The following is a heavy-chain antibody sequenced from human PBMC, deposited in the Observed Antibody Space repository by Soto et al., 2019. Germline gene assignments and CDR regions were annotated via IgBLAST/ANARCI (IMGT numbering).Heavy chain of an antibody. V-gene: IGHV3-53*04. J-gene: IGHJ5*02. CDR2: IYSGGST. D-gene: IGHD3-3*01. CDR3: ARGVDFWSGYYTGWFDP. Sequence: GGSLRLSCAASGFTVSSNYMSWVRQAPGKGLEWVSVIYSGGSTYYADSVKGRFTISRHNSKNTLYLQMNSLRAEDTAVYYCARGVDFWSGYYTGWFDPWGQGTLVTVSS. CDR1: GFTVSSNY.